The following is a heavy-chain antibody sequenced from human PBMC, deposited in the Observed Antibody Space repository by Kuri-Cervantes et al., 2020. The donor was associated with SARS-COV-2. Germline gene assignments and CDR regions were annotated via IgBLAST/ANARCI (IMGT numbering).Heavy chain of an antibody. Sequence: SVKVSCKASGGTFSSYAISWVRQAPGQGLEWMGRIIPIFGTANYAQKFQGRVTITADESTSTAYMELSSLRSDDTAVYYCASPETLRPYCSSTSCYTDDAFDIWGQGTMVTVSS. CDR3: ASPETLRPYCSSTSCYTDDAFDI. V-gene: IGHV1-69*13. CDR2: IIPIFGTA. J-gene: IGHJ3*02. D-gene: IGHD2-2*02. CDR1: GGTFSSYA.